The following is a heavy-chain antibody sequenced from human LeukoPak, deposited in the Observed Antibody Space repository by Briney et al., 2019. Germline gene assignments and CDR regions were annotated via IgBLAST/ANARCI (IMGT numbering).Heavy chain of an antibody. CDR2: IYYSGST. V-gene: IGHV4-59*08. CDR1: GGSISSYY. J-gene: IGHJ5*01. D-gene: IGHD1-26*01. Sequence: SETLSLTCTVSGGSISSYYWSWIRQPPGKGLEWIGYIYYSGSTNYNPSLKSRVTISVDTSKNQFSLKLSSVTAADAAVYYCARQQWEISLDSWGQGTLVTVSS. CDR3: ARQQWEISLDS.